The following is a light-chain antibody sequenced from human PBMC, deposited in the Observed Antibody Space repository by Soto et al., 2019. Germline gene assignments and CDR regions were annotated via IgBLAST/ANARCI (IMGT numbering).Light chain of an antibody. CDR1: QTISTY. V-gene: IGKV1-39*01. Sequence: DIQMTQSPPSLSASVGDTITITCRASQTISTYLDWYQVTPGKAPKILIYAASTLQDGVPSRFSGSGSGTYFTLTINSLQPEDSSTYYCQQNYNLPPWTFGQGTKVEIK. CDR2: AAS. J-gene: IGKJ1*01. CDR3: QQNYNLPPWT.